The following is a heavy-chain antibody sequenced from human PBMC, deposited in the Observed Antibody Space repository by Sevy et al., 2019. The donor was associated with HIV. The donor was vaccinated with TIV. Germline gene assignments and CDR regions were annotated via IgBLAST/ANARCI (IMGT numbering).Heavy chain of an antibody. J-gene: IGHJ3*02. CDR3: AREFYYDSSGSDAFDI. CDR1: GFTFSSYG. V-gene: IGHV3-33*01. CDR2: IWYDGSNK. D-gene: IGHD3-22*01. Sequence: GGSLRLSCAASGFTFSSYGMHWVRQAPGKGLEWVAVIWYDGSNKYYADSVKGRFTISRDNSKNTLYLQMNSLRAEDTAVYYCAREFYYDSSGSDAFDIWGQWTMVTVSS.